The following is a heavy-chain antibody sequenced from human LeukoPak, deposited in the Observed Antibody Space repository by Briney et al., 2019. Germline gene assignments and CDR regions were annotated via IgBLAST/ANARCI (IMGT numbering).Heavy chain of an antibody. CDR3: AEAIAAAGTCFDY. J-gene: IGHJ4*02. V-gene: IGHV3-30*18. D-gene: IGHD6-13*01. Sequence: GGSLRLSCAASGFTVSSYGMHWVRQAPGKGLEWVAVISYDGSNKYYADSAKGRFTISRDNSKNTLYLQMNSLRAEDTAVYYCAEAIAAAGTCFDYWGQGTLVTVSS. CDR1: GFTVSSYG. CDR2: ISYDGSNK.